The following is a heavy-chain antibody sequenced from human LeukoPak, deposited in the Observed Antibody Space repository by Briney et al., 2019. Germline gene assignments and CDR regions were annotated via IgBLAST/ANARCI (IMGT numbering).Heavy chain of an antibody. J-gene: IGHJ3*02. CDR3: ARRGTIYLGDAFDI. CDR2: IYYSGST. V-gene: IGHV4-59*01. Sequence: SETLSLTCTVSGGSISSYYWSWIRQPPGKGLEWIGYIYYSGSTNYNPSLKSRVTISVDTSKNQFSLKLSSVTAADTAVYYCARRGTIYLGDAFDIWGQGTMVTVSS. CDR1: GGSISSYY. D-gene: IGHD1-1*01.